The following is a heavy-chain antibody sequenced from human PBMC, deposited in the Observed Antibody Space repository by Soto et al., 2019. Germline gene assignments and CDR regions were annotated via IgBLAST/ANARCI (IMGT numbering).Heavy chain of an antibody. CDR1: GGSISSYY. Sequence: SETLSLTCTVSGGSISSYYWSWIRQPPGKGLEWIGYIYYSGSTNYNPSLKSRVTISVDTSKNQFSLKLSSVTAADTAVYYCARAPTPYDILTGYLHYYYYGMDVWGQGTTVTVSS. CDR2: IYYSGST. V-gene: IGHV4-59*01. J-gene: IGHJ6*02. CDR3: ARAPTPYDILTGYLHYYYYGMDV. D-gene: IGHD3-9*01.